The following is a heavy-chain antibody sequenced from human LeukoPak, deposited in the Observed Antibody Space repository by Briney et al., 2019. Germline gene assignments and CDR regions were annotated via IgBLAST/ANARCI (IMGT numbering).Heavy chain of an antibody. CDR3: VKESSYALPDY. CDR2: ISGSGDRT. Sequence: GGSLRLSCAASGFTFISYAMNWVRQAPGKGLEGVSAISGSGDRTYYTDSVKGRFTISRDNSKNTLYLQMSSLRAEDTAVYYCVKESSYALPDYWGQGTLVTVSS. D-gene: IGHD6-6*01. V-gene: IGHV3-23*01. CDR1: GFTFISYA. J-gene: IGHJ4*02.